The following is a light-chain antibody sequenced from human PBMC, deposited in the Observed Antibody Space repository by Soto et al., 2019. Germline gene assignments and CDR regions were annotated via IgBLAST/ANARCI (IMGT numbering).Light chain of an antibody. CDR3: TALDDDLSLVV. CDR1: SSNIGTNS. J-gene: IGLJ2*01. V-gene: IGLV1-44*01. CDR2: SNN. Sequence: QSVLTQPPSASGTPGQRVTISCSGSSSNIGTNSVNWYQRLPETAPKLLIYSNNQRPSGVPDRFSGSKSGTSASLAISGPQSEDEADYYCTALDDDLSLVVFGGGTKLTVL.